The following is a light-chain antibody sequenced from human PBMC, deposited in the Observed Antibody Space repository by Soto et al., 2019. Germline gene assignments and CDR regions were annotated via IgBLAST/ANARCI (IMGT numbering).Light chain of an antibody. CDR1: QSISSY. Sequence: DIQMTQSPSSLSASVGDRVTVTCRASQSISSYVNWYQQKPGKVPNLLIYAASSLHSGVPSRFSGSGAGTDFTLTISSLQPEDFATYYCQQFNNYQGTFGQGTRLEIK. CDR3: QQFNNYQGT. J-gene: IGKJ5*01. CDR2: AAS. V-gene: IGKV1-39*01.